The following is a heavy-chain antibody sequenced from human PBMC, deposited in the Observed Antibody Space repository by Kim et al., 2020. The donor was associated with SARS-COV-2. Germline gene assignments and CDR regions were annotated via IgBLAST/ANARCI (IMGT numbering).Heavy chain of an antibody. D-gene: IGHD4-17*01. CDR1: GYTFIYFP. CDR2: INTNTGNP. Sequence: ASVKVSCKTSGYTFIYFPIHWVRQAPGQGLEWVGWINTNTGNPKYAQDFTGRFVFSLDTSVSTAYLQISGLKAEDTAVYYCARVDGGSDAVDIWGQGTMVTVSS. CDR3: ARVDGGSDAVDI. J-gene: IGHJ3*02. V-gene: IGHV7-4-1*02.